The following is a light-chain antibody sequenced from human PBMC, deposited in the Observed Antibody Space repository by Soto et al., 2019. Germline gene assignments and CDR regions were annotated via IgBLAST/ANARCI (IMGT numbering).Light chain of an antibody. Sequence: AIRMTQSPSSLSASTGVRVTITCRASQGISSYLAWYQQKPGKAPKLLIYAASTLQSGVPSRFSGSGSGTDFTLTISCLQSEDFATYYCQQYYSYPFTFGPGTKVDIK. J-gene: IGKJ3*01. V-gene: IGKV1-8*01. CDR3: QQYYSYPFT. CDR2: AAS. CDR1: QGISSY.